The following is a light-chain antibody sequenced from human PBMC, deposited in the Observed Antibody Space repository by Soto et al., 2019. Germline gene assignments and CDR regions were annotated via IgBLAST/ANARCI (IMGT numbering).Light chain of an antibody. V-gene: IGKV3-15*01. Sequence: EIVMTQSPATLSVSPEERATLSCRASQSVSSNLAWYQQKPGQAPRLLIYGASARATGIPARFSGSGSGTEFTLIISSLQSEDFALYYCQQYSNWPPWTFGQGTKVEIK. CDR2: GAS. CDR3: QQYSNWPPWT. J-gene: IGKJ1*01. CDR1: QSVSSN.